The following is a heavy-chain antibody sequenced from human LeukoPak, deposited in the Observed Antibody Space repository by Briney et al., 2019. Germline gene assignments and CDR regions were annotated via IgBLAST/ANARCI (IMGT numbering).Heavy chain of an antibody. V-gene: IGHV1-46*01. D-gene: IGHD2-21*02. CDR1: GYTFTSYY. CDR3: ARHTYCGGDCYYYYYYYGMDV. CDR2: INPSGGST. J-gene: IGHJ6*02. Sequence: ASVKVSCKASGYTFTSYYMHWVRQAPGQGLEWMGIINPSGGSTSYAQKFQGRVTMTRDTSTSTVYMELSSLRSEDTAVYYCARHTYCGGDCYYYYYYYGMDVWGQGTTVTVSS.